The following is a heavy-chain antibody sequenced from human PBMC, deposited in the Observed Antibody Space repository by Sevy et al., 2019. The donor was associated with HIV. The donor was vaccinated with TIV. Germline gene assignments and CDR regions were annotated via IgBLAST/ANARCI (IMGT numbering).Heavy chain of an antibody. D-gene: IGHD4-17*01. Sequence: GGSLRLSCAASGFTLGDYYMSWIRQAPGKGLEWVSDISSGSSHTNYADSVKGRLTISRDNAKNSLYLQMNSLRAEDTAVYYCARDRRYYGGQYFDFWGQGTLVTVSS. J-gene: IGHJ4*01. CDR1: GFTLGDYY. CDR3: ARDRRYYGGQYFDF. V-gene: IGHV3-11*06. CDR2: ISSGSSHT.